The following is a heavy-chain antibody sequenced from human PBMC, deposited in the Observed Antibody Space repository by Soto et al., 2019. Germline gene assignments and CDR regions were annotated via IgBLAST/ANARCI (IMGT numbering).Heavy chain of an antibody. CDR3: ARDTNILTGYFNMGYYYMDV. CDR2: IYGGGTT. D-gene: IGHD3-9*01. CDR1: GFTFSNYA. J-gene: IGHJ6*03. Sequence: GSLRLSCAVSGFTFSNYAISWVRQAPGKGLEWVLLVIYGGGTTYYADSVKGRFTISRDNSKNTLYLQMNSLRAEDTAVYYCARDTNILTGYFNMGYYYMDVWGKGTTVTVSS. V-gene: IGHV3-66*01.